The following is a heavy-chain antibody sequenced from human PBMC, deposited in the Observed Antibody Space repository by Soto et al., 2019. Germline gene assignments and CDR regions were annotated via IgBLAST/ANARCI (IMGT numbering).Heavy chain of an antibody. Sequence: GGSLRLACAASGFIFSVYNMNWVRQAPGKGLEWVSYISTGSSTIYYADSVKGRFTISRDNVNNSLFLQMNNLRPDDTAVYYCATADWDSWGQGT. D-gene: IGHD3-9*01. J-gene: IGHJ5*02. CDR2: ISTGSSTI. CDR1: GFIFSVYN. V-gene: IGHV3-48*01. CDR3: ATADWDS.